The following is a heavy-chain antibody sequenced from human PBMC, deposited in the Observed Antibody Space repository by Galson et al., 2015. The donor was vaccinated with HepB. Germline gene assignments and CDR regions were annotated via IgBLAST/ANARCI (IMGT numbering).Heavy chain of an antibody. CDR2: ISGSGSSP. CDR1: GFTFSSFA. D-gene: IGHD1-26*01. V-gene: IGHV3-23*01. J-gene: IGHJ4*02. CDR3: AKGGGSGSTFVAHYDH. Sequence: SLRLSCAASGFTFSSFAMSWVRQAPGKGLEWVSTISGSGSSPYYADSVKGRFTISRDNSKNTLYVQMTSLRAEDTAIYYCAKGGGSGSTFVAHYDHCGQGTLVIVSS.